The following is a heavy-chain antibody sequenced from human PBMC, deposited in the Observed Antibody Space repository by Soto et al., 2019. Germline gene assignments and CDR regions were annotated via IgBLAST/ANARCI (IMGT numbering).Heavy chain of an antibody. CDR2: IYYSGST. V-gene: IGHV4-59*01. D-gene: IGHD3-22*01. J-gene: IGHJ4*02. Sequence: ETLSLTCTVSGGSIISYYWSWIRQPPGKGLEWIGYIYYSGSTNYNPSLKSRVTISVDTSKNQFSLKLSSVTAADTAVYYCARDDGSGYYFPTFDYWGRGTLVTVSS. CDR1: GGSIISYY. CDR3: ARDDGSGYYFPTFDY.